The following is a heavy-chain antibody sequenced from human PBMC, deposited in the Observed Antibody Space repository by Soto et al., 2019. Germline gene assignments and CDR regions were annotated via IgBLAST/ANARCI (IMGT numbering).Heavy chain of an antibody. J-gene: IGHJ4*02. CDR1: GFTFSSYT. CDR2: ISDDGAHK. D-gene: IGHD1-26*01. V-gene: IGHV3-30-3*01. CDR3: ATKTLGDTRGLEG. Sequence: QVQLVESGGGVVQPGRSLRLSCAASGFTFSSYTMHWVRQAPGEGLDWVAIISDDGAHKVYADSVKGRFTISRDNSKNTLFLQMDGLRGYDTAVYYCATKTLGDTRGLEGWGQGSLVTVSS.